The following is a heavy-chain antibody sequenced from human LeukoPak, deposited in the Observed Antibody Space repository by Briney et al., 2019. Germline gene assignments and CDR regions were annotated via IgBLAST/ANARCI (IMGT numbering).Heavy chain of an antibody. D-gene: IGHD5-18*01. V-gene: IGHV1-18*01. Sequence: ASVKVSCKASGYTFTSYGISWVRQAPGQGLEWMGWISAYNGNTNYAQKLQGRVTMTTDTSTSTAYMELRSLRSDDTAVYYCARETPPWIQLWSYFDYWGQGTLVTVSS. CDR1: GYTFTSYG. CDR2: ISAYNGNT. CDR3: ARETPPWIQLWSYFDY. J-gene: IGHJ4*02.